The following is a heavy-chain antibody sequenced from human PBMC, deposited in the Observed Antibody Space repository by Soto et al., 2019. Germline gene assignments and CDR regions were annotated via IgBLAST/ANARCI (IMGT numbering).Heavy chain of an antibody. Sequence: EVPLVESGGGLVQPGGSLRLSCAASGFSVSDNYMNWVRQAPGKGLEWVSVTYIGGSTYYADSVKGRFTISRDNSKNTLSVQMNRLRSADPAVSYLARDRRQARMAVWCHRTTVTVSS. V-gene: IGHV3-66*01. J-gene: IGHJ6*02. CDR2: TYIGGST. CDR3: ARDRRQARMAV. CDR1: GFSVSDNY.